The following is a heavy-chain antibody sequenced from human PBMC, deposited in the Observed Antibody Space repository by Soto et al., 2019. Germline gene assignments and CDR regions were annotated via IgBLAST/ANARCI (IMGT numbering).Heavy chain of an antibody. V-gene: IGHV1-18*01. CDR1: GYTFNTYG. J-gene: IGHJ4*02. Sequence: QVQLVQSGAVIKKPGASVKVSCKASGYTFNTYGITWVRQAPGQGLEWMGWINPYNGNTKFAQKLQDRVTMTTATSTSTAYMELASLRSDDTAVYYCARGCIAVTTHLCYWGQGTLVTVSS. CDR2: INPYNGNT. D-gene: IGHD4-17*01. CDR3: ARGCIAVTTHLCY.